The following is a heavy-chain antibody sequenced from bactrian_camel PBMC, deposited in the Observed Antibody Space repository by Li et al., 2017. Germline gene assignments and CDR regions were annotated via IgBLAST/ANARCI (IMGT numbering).Heavy chain of an antibody. CDR3: AADMHPTCYGEDWDAMWNY. CDR2: VYGGGERT. Sequence: HVQLVESGGGSEQAGGSLRLSCIASGGRISAYCAGWVRQRPGKKRESVAAVYGGGERTHYADAVKGRFIISLDKTQNALSLQMNNLRVEDTGMYYCAADMHPTCYGEDWDAMWNYRGQGTQVTVS. CDR1: GGRISAYC. V-gene: IGHV3S1*01. D-gene: IGHD3*01. J-gene: IGHJ4*01.